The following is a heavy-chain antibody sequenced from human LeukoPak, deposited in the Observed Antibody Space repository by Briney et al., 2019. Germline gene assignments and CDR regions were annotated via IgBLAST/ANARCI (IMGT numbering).Heavy chain of an antibody. CDR2: INKDGSEE. CDR3: ATYDNWVAGDV. Sequence: GGSLRLSCAASEFMFSDYWMSWVRQAPGKGPEWVASINKDGSEEYYADSVKGRFTVSRDNAKNSLFLQMNNLRVEDTAIYFCATYDNWVAGDVWGQGTTVSVSS. D-gene: IGHD1-1*01. CDR1: EFMFSDYW. V-gene: IGHV3-7*01. J-gene: IGHJ6*02.